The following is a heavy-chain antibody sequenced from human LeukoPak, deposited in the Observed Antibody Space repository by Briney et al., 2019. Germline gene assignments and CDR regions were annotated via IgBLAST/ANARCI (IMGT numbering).Heavy chain of an antibody. CDR1: GGSFSGYY. D-gene: IGHD3-16*02. Sequence: SETLSLTCAVYGGSFSGYYWSWIRQPPGKGLEWIGEINHSGSTNYNPSLKSRVTISVDTSKNQFSLKLSSVTAADTAVYYCARAVWGSYRYSPRKYYYMDAWGKGTTVTISS. CDR2: INHSGST. J-gene: IGHJ6*03. V-gene: IGHV4-34*01. CDR3: ARAVWGSYRYSPRKYYYMDA.